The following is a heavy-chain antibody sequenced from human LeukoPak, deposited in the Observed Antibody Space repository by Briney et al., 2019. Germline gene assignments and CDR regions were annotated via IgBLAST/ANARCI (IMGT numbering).Heavy chain of an antibody. CDR3: ARDPRTVRI. Sequence: GGSLRLSCAASGFTFTDSYMTWVRQAPGKGLEWLSYISGSGGDTNYADSVRGRFTISRDNAKNSLYLQMNSLRVEDTAVYYCARDPRTVRIWGQGPLVTVS. V-gene: IGHV3-11*06. D-gene: IGHD1-1*01. CDR1: GFTFTDSY. J-gene: IGHJ4*02. CDR2: ISGSGGDT.